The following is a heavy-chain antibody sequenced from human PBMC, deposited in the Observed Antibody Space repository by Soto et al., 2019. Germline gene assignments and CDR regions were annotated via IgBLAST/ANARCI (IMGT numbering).Heavy chain of an antibody. CDR1: GDTFSFYT. Sequence: QVQLVQSGAEVKKPGSSVKVSCKASGDTFSFYTINWVRQAPGLGLEWMGRVNPIVSMANYAQKFQGRVTITADKSTKTAYMQLSSLRPDDTAIYYCAASYGSGYRAFDYWGQGALVTVSS. CDR3: AASYGSGYRAFDY. J-gene: IGHJ4*02. D-gene: IGHD3-10*01. V-gene: IGHV1-69*02. CDR2: VNPIVSMA.